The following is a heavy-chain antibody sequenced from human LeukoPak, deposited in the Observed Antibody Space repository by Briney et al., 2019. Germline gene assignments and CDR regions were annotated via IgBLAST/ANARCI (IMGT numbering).Heavy chain of an antibody. CDR2: IIPILGIA. D-gene: IGHD4-23*01. CDR3: ARGGNPQYYFDY. Sequence: RASVKVSCKASGGTFSSYAISWVRQAPGQGLEWMGRIIPILGIANYAQKFQGRVTITADKSTSTAYMELSSLRSEDTAVYYCARGGNPQYYFDYWGQGTLVTVSS. CDR1: GGTFSSYA. J-gene: IGHJ4*02. V-gene: IGHV1-69*04.